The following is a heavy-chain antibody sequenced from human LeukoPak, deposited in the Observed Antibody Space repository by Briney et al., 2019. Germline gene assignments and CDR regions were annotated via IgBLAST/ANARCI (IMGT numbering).Heavy chain of an antibody. CDR2: IYTSGSA. CDR1: GGSISSYY. D-gene: IGHD5-12*01. J-gene: IGHJ6*02. V-gene: IGHV4-4*07. CDR3: ARGGWLRYGYYYGMDV. Sequence: MTSETLSLTCTVSGGSISSYYWSWIRQPAGKGLEWIGRIYTSGSANYNPSLKSRVTMSVDTSKNQFSLKLGSVTAADTAVYYCARGGWLRYGYYYGMDVWGQGTTVTVSS.